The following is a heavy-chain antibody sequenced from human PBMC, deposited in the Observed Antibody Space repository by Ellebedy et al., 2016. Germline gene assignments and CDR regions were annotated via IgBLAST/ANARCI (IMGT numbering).Heavy chain of an antibody. V-gene: IGHV1-18*04. CDR2: VNTFSGNT. CDR3: AKTSGWGYGEN. J-gene: IGHJ4*02. Sequence: ASVKVSXKASSYTFTTFSTTWARQVPGQGLEWMGFVNTFSGNTKFAQKFQGRVSMTTDSSTHTAYMDLRSLRSDDTAMYYCAKTSGWGYGENWGQGTLVTVSS. D-gene: IGHD3-10*01. CDR1: SYTFTTFS.